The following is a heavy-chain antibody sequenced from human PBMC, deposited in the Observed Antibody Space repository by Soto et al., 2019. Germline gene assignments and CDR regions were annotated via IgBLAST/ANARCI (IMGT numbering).Heavy chain of an antibody. D-gene: IGHD3-22*01. CDR3: ARVPTSPNDSSGYP. CDR2: IYYSGST. CDR1: GGSISSYY. J-gene: IGHJ5*02. V-gene: IGHV4-59*01. Sequence: SETLSLTCTVSGGSISSYYWSWIRQPPGKGLEWIGYIYYSGSTNYNPSLKSRVTISVDTSKNQFSLKLSSVTAADTAVYYCARVPTSPNDSSGYPWGQGTLVTVSS.